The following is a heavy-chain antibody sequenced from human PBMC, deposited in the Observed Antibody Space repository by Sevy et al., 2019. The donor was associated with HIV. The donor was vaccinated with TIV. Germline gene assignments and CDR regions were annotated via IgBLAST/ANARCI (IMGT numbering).Heavy chain of an antibody. D-gene: IGHD3-3*01. CDR2: IHPNSAGT. J-gene: IGHJ4*02. V-gene: IGHV1-2*02. CDR1: GYTFTDYY. CDR3: ARGQLQFFEWFLGDS. Sequence: ASVKVSCKASGYTFTDYYMHWVRQAPGQGLEWMGWIHPNSAGTNYPQKFQGRVTMTRDTSIGTAYMELNRMRSDDTAVYYCARGQLQFFEWFLGDSWGQGTLVTVSS.